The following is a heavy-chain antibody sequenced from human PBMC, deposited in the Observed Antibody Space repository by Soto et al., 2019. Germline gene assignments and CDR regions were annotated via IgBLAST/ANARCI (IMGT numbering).Heavy chain of an antibody. Sequence: PGESLKISCKGSGYSFTSYWIGWVRQMPGKGLEWMGIIYPGDSDTRYSPSFQGQVTISADKSISTAYLQWSSLKASDTAMYYRARPRAYCGGDCYLGYWGQGTLVTVSS. J-gene: IGHJ4*02. CDR1: GYSFTSYW. D-gene: IGHD2-21*02. CDR2: IYPGDSDT. CDR3: ARPRAYCGGDCYLGY. V-gene: IGHV5-51*01.